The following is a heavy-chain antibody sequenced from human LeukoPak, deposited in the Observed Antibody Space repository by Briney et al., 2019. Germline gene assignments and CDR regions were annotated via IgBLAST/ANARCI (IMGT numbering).Heavy chain of an antibody. CDR1: GFTFSSYA. V-gene: IGHV3-23*01. Sequence: PGGSLRLSCAASGFTFSSYAMSWVRQAPGKGLEWVSAISGSGGSTYYADSVKGRFTISRDNSKNTLYLQMDSLRAEDTAVYYCARATGRLDPFDVWGLGTVVSVFS. CDR3: ARATGRLDPFDV. CDR2: ISGSGGST. J-gene: IGHJ3*01.